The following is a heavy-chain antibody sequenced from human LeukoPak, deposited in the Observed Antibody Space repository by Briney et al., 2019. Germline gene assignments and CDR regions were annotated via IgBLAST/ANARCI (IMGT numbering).Heavy chain of an antibody. V-gene: IGHV4-59*02. CDR2: ISNRGST. J-gene: IGHJ3*01. Sequence: SETLSLTCGVSGASVSRYLWSWIRQTPGRGLEWIGYISNRGSTRFNPSLRRRVTISVGAPKNVVSLNVRSVSAADTAVYYCAKVVSGTYYSFDVWGQGRTV. D-gene: IGHD1-26*01. CDR1: GASVSRYL. CDR3: AKVVSGTYYSFDV.